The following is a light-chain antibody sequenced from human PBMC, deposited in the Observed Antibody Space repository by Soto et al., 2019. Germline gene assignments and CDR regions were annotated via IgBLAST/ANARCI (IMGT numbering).Light chain of an antibody. CDR1: QGIRND. CDR3: LQDYNYPHT. Sequence: AIQMTQYPSSLSSSIGDRVTITCRASQGIRNDLGWYQQKPGKAPKVLIYASSNLHSGVPSRFSGSGSGTDFTLTISSLQPEDFATYYCLQDYNYPHTFGPGTKVDIK. CDR2: ASS. V-gene: IGKV1-6*01. J-gene: IGKJ3*01.